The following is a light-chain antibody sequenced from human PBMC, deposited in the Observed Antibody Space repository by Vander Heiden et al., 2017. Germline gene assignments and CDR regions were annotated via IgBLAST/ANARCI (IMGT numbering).Light chain of an antibody. CDR1: QSVSSNY. CDR3: QQDGSSPWT. Sequence: EIELTQSPCTLSVSPGERATLSGRASQSVSSNYLAWYQQKPGQAPRLLIYGASSRPTGIPDRFSGSGSGTDFTLTISRLEPEDFAVYYCQQDGSSPWTFGQGTQVEIK. J-gene: IGKJ1*01. CDR2: GAS. V-gene: IGKV3-20*01.